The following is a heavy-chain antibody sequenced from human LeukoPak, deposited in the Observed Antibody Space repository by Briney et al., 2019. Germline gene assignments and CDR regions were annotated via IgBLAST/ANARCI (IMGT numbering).Heavy chain of an antibody. Sequence: SETLSLTCTVSGGSISSSSYYWSWLRQPPGKGLECIGYIYYSGSTNYNPSLKSRVTISVDTSKNQFSLKLSSVTAADTAVYYCARAVGANYYYYGMDVWGQGTTVTVSS. CDR1: GGSISSSSYY. CDR2: IYYSGST. V-gene: IGHV4-61*01. J-gene: IGHJ6*02. CDR3: ARAVGANYYYYGMDV. D-gene: IGHD1-26*01.